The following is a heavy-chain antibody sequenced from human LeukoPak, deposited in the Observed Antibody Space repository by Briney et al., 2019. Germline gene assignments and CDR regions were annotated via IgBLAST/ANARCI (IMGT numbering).Heavy chain of an antibody. D-gene: IGHD3-22*01. CDR2: IKTDGGEK. J-gene: IGHJ4*02. CDR1: GFTFSNYW. V-gene: IGHV3-7*05. Sequence: GRSLRLSCAASGFTFSNYWMTWVRQAPGKGLEWVANIKTDGGEKYYVDSVKGRFTISRDNAENSLYLQMNSLRAEDTAVYYCATYYYSSSACKDWGQGTLVTVSS. CDR3: ATYYYSSSACKD.